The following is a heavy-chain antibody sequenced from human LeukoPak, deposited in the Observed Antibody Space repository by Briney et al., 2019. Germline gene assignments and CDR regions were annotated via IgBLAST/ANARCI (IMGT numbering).Heavy chain of an antibody. V-gene: IGHV1-8*02. J-gene: IGHJ5*02. CDR1: GYTFTSYG. CDR2: MNPNSGNT. Sequence: ASVKVSCKASGYTFTSYGISWVRQAPGQGLEWMGWMNPNSGNTGYAQKFQGRVTMTRNTSISTAYMELSSLRSEDTAVYYCARGKRLLWFGESENWFDPWGQGTLVTVSS. CDR3: ARGKRLLWFGESENWFDP. D-gene: IGHD3-10*01.